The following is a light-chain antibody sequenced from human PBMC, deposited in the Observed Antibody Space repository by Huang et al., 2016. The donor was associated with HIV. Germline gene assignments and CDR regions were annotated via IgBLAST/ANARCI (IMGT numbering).Light chain of an antibody. J-gene: IGKJ1*01. CDR2: TAS. V-gene: IGKV1-6*01. Sequence: AIQMTQSPASLSASVGVRVTITCRASQDIGNDLGWYQQRLGKAPKLLDSTASHLQSGVPSRFTGSGSGTHFTLTISGLQPEDFATYYCLQDYTYPWTFGQGTKVEI. CDR1: QDIGND. CDR3: LQDYTYPWT.